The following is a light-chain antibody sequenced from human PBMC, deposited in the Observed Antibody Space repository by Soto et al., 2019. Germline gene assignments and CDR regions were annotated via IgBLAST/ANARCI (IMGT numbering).Light chain of an antibody. V-gene: IGKV1-5*03. CDR3: QHYNSYPLT. Sequence: DIQMTQSPSTLSGSVGDRVTITCRASQTISSWLAWYQQKPGKAPKLLIYKASTLKSGVPSRFSGSGSGTEFTLTISSLQPDDFETYYCQHYNSYPLTFGGGTKVDIK. J-gene: IGKJ4*01. CDR2: KAS. CDR1: QTISSW.